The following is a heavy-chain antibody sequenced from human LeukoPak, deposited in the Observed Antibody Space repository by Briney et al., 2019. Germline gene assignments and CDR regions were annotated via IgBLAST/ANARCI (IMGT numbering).Heavy chain of an antibody. Sequence: GASVKVSCKASGYTFTSYDINWVRQATGQGLEWMGIINPSGGSTSYAQKFQGRVTMTRDMSTSTVYMELSSLRSEDTAVYYCARARGYGNFDIWGQGTMVTVSS. D-gene: IGHD5-12*01. J-gene: IGHJ3*02. CDR2: INPSGGST. CDR1: GYTFTSYD. V-gene: IGHV1-46*01. CDR3: ARARGYGNFDI.